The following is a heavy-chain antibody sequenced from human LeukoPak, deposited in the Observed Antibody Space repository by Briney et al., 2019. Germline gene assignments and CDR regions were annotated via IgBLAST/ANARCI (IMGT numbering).Heavy chain of an antibody. J-gene: IGHJ2*01. CDR3: ARVPLPYYYDSSGYYYDWYFDL. Sequence: PSENLSLTCTVPGSSLSSYYWSWIPHPPGEGLEWIWYIYYRGSTNHNPSAQSRVTISVETSTNQFSLKMRSVSAADTAVYYCARVPLPYYYDSSGYYYDWYFDLWGRGTLVTVSS. CDR2: IYYRGST. V-gene: IGHV4-59*01. D-gene: IGHD3-22*01. CDR1: GSSLSSYY.